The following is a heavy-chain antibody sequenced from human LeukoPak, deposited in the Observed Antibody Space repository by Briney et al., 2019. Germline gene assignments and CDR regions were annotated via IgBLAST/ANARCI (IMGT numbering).Heavy chain of an antibody. V-gene: IGHV3-30*02. CDR2: IRYDGSNK. J-gene: IGHJ6*03. CDR1: GFTFSSYG. CDR3: AKDENIVVVPAAPLYFYYYMDV. D-gene: IGHD2-2*01. Sequence: SGGSLRLSCAASGFTFSSYGMHWVRQAPGNGLEWVAFIRYDGSNKYYADSVKDRFTISRDNSKNTLYLQMNSLRAEDTAVYYWAKDENIVVVPAAPLYFYYYMDVWGKGTTVTVSS.